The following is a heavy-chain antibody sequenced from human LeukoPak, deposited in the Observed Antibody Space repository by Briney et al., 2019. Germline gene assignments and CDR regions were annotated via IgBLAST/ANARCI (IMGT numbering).Heavy chain of an antibody. Sequence: GGSLRLSCAASGFTFSSYDMHWVRQATGKGLEWVSAIGTAGDTYYPGSVKGRFTISRENAKNSLYLRMNSLRAGDTAVYYCARGSAMIFLSAFDIWGQGTMVTVSS. J-gene: IGHJ3*02. CDR2: IGTAGDT. V-gene: IGHV3-13*01. CDR1: GFTFSSYD. CDR3: ARGSAMIFLSAFDI. D-gene: IGHD3/OR15-3a*01.